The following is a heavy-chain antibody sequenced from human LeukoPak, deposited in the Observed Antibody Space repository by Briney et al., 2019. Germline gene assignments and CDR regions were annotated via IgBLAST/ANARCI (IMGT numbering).Heavy chain of an antibody. CDR2: MNPNSGNT. Sequence: ASVKVSCKASGYTFTSYDINWVRQATGQGLEWMGWMNPNSGNTSYAQKFQGRVTMTRDMSTSTVYMELSSLRSEDTAVYYCARTITMVRGPQRKNWFDPWGQGTLVTVSS. CDR1: GYTFTSYD. D-gene: IGHD3-10*01. CDR3: ARTITMVRGPQRKNWFDP. J-gene: IGHJ5*02. V-gene: IGHV1-8*02.